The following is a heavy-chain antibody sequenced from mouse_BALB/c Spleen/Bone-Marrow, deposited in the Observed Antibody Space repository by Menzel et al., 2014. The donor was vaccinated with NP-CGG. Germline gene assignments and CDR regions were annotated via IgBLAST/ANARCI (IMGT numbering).Heavy chain of an antibody. D-gene: IGHD2-10*02. CDR3: ARKYGDY. Sequence: QVQLQQPGAELVRPGSSVKISCKASGYPFSSYWMSWVKQRPGQGLEWIGQIYPGDGETNYNGKFKGNATLTADKSSSPAYMQLISLTSEDSAVYFCARKYGDYWGQGTTLTVSS. V-gene: IGHV1-80*01. CDR2: IYPGDGET. CDR1: GYPFSSYW. J-gene: IGHJ2*01.